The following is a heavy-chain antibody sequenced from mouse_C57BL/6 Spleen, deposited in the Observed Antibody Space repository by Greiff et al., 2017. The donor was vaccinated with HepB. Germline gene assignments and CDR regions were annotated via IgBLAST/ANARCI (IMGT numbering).Heavy chain of an antibody. J-gene: IGHJ3*01. CDR2: ISSGSSTI. V-gene: IGHV5-17*01. D-gene: IGHD2-4*01. CDR1: GFTFSDYG. Sequence: EVKLQESGGGLVKPGGSLKLSCAASGFTFSDYGMHWVRQAPEKGLEWVAYISSGSSTIYYADTVKGRFTISRDNAKNTLFLQMTSLRSEDTAMYYCARPELRRSAWFAYWGQGTLVTVSA. CDR3: ARPELRRSAWFAY.